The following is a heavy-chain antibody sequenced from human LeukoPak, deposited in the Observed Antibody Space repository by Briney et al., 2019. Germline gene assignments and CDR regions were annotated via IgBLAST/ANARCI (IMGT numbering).Heavy chain of an antibody. J-gene: IGHJ6*02. V-gene: IGHV4-59*01. CDR1: GGSISSYY. CDR3: ARGPRGLWIQLPSGMDV. D-gene: IGHD5-18*01. CDR2: IYYGGST. Sequence: SETLSLTCTVSGGSISSYYWSWIRQPPGKGLEWIGYIYYGGSTNYNPSLKSRVTISVDTSKNQFSLKLSSVTAADTAVYYCARGPRGLWIQLPSGMDVWGQGTTVTVSS.